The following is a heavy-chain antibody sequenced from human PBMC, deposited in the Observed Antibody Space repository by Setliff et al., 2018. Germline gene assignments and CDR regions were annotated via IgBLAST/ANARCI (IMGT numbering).Heavy chain of an antibody. V-gene: IGHV3-23*03. Sequence: GSLRLSCAASGFTFSSEAMTWVRQAPGWGLEWVSIISSDGGSIYYADSVKGRFTISRDNSNNTLYLQMSSLRAEDTAVYYCAKCSSWHGHYPHFNYWGQGTLVTAPQ. CDR2: ISSDGGSI. D-gene: IGHD6-13*01. CDR3: AKCSSWHGHYPHFNY. J-gene: IGHJ4*02. CDR1: GFTFSSEA.